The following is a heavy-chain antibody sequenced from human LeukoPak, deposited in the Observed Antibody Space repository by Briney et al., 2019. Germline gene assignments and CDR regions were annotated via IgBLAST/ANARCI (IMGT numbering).Heavy chain of an antibody. CDR3: AHRRGGYCSSTSCYLNCFDP. J-gene: IGHJ5*02. D-gene: IGHD2-2*01. V-gene: IGHV2-5*02. CDR1: GFSLSTSGVA. CDR2: IYWDDDK. Sequence: SGPTLVKPTQTLTLTCTFSGFSLSTSGVAVGWIRQPPGKALEWLALIYWDDDKRYSPSLKSRLTITKDTSKNQVVLTMTNMDPVDTATYYCAHRRGGYCSSTSCYLNCFDPWGQGTLVTVSS.